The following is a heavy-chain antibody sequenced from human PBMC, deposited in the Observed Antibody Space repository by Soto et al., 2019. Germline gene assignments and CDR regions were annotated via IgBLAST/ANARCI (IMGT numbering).Heavy chain of an antibody. Sequence: VQLEESGGGVVQPGRSLRLSCEASGFTFNTYSMHWVRQPPGKGLEWLAAIWHDGTQKYYADSVKGRFIISRDNSKKTLYLEMNSLRAEDTAVYYCARAGGTTVTGLWHFDSWGQGTLVTVSS. D-gene: IGHD4-17*01. V-gene: IGHV3-33*01. J-gene: IGHJ4*02. CDR3: ARAGGTTVTGLWHFDS. CDR2: IWHDGTQK. CDR1: GFTFNTYS.